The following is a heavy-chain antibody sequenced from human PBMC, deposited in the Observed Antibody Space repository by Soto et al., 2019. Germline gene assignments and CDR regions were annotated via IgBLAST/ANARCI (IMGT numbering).Heavy chain of an antibody. CDR2: IYYSGST. J-gene: IGHJ4*02. Sequence: SETLSLTCTVSGGSISSYYWSWIRQPPGKGLEWIGYIYYSGSTNYNPSLKSRVTISVDTSKNQFSLKLSSVTAADTAVYYCARVIGAQGFYFDYWGQGTLVTVS. D-gene: IGHD1-26*01. CDR3: ARVIGAQGFYFDY. CDR1: GGSISSYY. V-gene: IGHV4-59*01.